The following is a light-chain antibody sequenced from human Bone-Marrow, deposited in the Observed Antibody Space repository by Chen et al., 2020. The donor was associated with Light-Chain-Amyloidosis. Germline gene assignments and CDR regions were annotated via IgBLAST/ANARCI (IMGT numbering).Light chain of an antibody. J-gene: IGLJ2*01. Sequence: SYELTQPPSVSVSPGQTARITCSGDDLPTKYAYWYQQKPGQAPVLVIYRDTERPSGSSERVSGSSSGTTATLTISGVQAEDETDYHCQSADSSGTYEVIFGGGTKLTVL. CDR1: DLPTKY. CDR2: RDT. V-gene: IGLV3-25*03. CDR3: QSADSSGTYEVI.